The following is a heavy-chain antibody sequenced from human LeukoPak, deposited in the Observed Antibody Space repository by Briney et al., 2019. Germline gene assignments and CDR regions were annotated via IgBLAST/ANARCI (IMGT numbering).Heavy chain of an antibody. D-gene: IGHD3-10*01. Sequence: GGSLRLSCAASGFTFTYYWMSWVRQSPGKGLEWVANIKRDGSEKYYVDSVKGRFTISRDNAESSLYLQMNSLRAGDTAVYYCARARDYGSGKPNAFDIWGQGTMVAVSS. J-gene: IGHJ3*02. CDR1: GFTFTYYW. V-gene: IGHV3-7*05. CDR2: IKRDGSEK. CDR3: ARARDYGSGKPNAFDI.